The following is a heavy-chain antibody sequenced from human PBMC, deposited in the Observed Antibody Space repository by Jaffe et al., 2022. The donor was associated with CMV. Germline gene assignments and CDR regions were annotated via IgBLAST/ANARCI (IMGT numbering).Heavy chain of an antibody. Sequence: EVQLLESGGGLVQPGGSLRLSCAASGFTFSSYAMSWVRQAPGKGLEWVSAISGSGGSTYYADSVKGRFTISRDNSKNTLYLQMNSLRAEDTAVYYCAKDPNWNYAWSSWFDPWGQGTLVTVSS. V-gene: IGHV3-23*01. D-gene: IGHD1-7*01. CDR2: ISGSGGST. CDR1: GFTFSSYA. CDR3: AKDPNWNYAWSSWFDP. J-gene: IGHJ5*02.